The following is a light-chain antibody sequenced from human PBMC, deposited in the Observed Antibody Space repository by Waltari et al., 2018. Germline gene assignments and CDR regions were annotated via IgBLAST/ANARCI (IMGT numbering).Light chain of an antibody. V-gene: IGLV2-14*03. CDR2: AVT. J-gene: IGLJ3*02. CDR1: SSSVGFHNY. CDR3: CSHTFDSTWV. Sequence: QSALTQPASVSGSPGQSITISCTGTSSSVGFHNYVSWYQQYPGKAPKLLIYAVTKRPSGVSSRFSGSRSGNTTSLTISGLQPEDEADYYCCSHTFDSTWVFGGGTKLTVL.